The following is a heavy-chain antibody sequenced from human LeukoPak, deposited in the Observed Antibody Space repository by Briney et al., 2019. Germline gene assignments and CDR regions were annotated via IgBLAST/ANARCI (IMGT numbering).Heavy chain of an antibody. CDR3: AKVATVTTYALADY. CDR2: IYSGGST. J-gene: IGHJ4*02. CDR1: GFTVSSNY. V-gene: IGHV3-53*01. D-gene: IGHD4-17*01. Sequence: GGSLRLSCAASGFTVSSNYMSWVRQAPGKGLEWVSVIYSGGSTYYADSVKGRFTISRDNSKNTLYLQMNSLRAEDTAIYYCAKVATVTTYALADYWGQGTLVTVSS.